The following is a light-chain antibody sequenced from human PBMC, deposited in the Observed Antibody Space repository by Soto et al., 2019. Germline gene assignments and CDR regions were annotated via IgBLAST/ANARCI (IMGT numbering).Light chain of an antibody. V-gene: IGLV2-11*01. Sequence: QSALTQPRSVSGSPGQSVTISCTGTSSDVGGYNDVSWYQQHPGKAHKLMIHDVTKRPSGVPDRFSGSKSGNRASLTISGLQAEDEADYYCCSYAGSYSFDVIFGGGTKLTVL. J-gene: IGLJ2*01. CDR2: DVT. CDR1: SSDVGGYND. CDR3: CSYAGSYSFDVI.